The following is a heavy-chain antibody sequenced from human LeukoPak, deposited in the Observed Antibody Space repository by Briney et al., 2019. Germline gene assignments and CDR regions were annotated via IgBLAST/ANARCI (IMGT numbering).Heavy chain of an antibody. CDR3: RGGALVAKIGTSFDY. Sequence: PSETLSLTCTVSARSISSYYSSWIRQPPGNGLEWIGYIYYGGSTNYNPSLKSRVTISVNTSKNQSSRKLSSVTAPDTAVYYLRGGALVAKIGTSFDYWGQGTLVTVSS. D-gene: IGHD5-12*01. J-gene: IGHJ4*02. CDR2: IYYGGST. CDR1: ARSISSYY. V-gene: IGHV4-59*01.